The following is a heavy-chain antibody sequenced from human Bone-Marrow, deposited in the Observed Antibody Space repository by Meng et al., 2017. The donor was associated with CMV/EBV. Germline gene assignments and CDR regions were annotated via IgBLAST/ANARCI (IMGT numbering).Heavy chain of an antibody. D-gene: IGHD6-13*01. CDR1: GFTFSSSY. CDR2: IYASVTA. V-gene: IGHV3-53*01. J-gene: IGHJ3*02. Sequence: GESLKISCAASGFTFSSSYMNWVRQAPGKGLEWVSIIYASVTAYYADSVKGRFTISRDNLKNTLYLQMNSLRAEDTAVYYCARDRAAAAGPSHAFDIWGQRKKVTVSS. CDR3: ARDRAAAAGPSHAFDI.